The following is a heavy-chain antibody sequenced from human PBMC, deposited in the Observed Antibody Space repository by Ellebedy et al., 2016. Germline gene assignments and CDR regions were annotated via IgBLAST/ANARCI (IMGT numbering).Heavy chain of an antibody. CDR1: GGSFSGYY. D-gene: IGHD3-10*01. CDR3: ASNPRHEITMVRGEQFNWFDP. Sequence: SETLSLTXAVYGGSFSGYYWSWIRQPPGKGLEWIGEINHSGSTNYNPSLKSRVTISVDTSKNQFSLKLSSVTAADTAVYYCASNPRHEITMVRGEQFNWFDPWGQGTLVTVSS. CDR2: INHSGST. J-gene: IGHJ5*02. V-gene: IGHV4-34*01.